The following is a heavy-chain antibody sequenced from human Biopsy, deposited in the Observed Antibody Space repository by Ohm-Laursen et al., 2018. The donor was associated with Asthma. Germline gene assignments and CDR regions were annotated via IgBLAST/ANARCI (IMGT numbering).Heavy chain of an antibody. D-gene: IGHD3-3*01. J-gene: IGHJ4*02. Sequence: SLRLSCAASGFTFRSYAMHWVRQAPGKGLKWVAVGGSYYDGGLKYYADSVNGRFTVSRDDSKNTLYLQMNSLRPDDTAVYYCARDVMEWYLPAFDFWGQGTLVTASS. CDR1: GFTFRSYA. CDR3: ARDVMEWYLPAFDF. V-gene: IGHV3-30-3*01. CDR2: GGSYYDGGLK.